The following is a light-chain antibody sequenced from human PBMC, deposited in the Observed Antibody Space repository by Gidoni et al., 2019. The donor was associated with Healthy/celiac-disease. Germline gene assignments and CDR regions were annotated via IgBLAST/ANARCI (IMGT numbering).Light chain of an antibody. CDR2: QDA. V-gene: IGLV3-1*01. J-gene: IGLJ1*01. CDR1: KLGDKY. Sequence: SYELTQPPAVSVSPGQTASITCSADKLGDKYACWYQQKPGQSPVLVIYQDAQRPSGIPERFSGSTSGSTATLTISGTQAMDEADYYCQAWDGSTEVFGTGTKVTVL. CDR3: QAWDGSTEV.